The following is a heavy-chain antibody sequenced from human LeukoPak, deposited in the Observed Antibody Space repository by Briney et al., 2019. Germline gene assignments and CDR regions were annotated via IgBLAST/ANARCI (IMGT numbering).Heavy chain of an antibody. CDR1: GYTFTSYG. Sequence: GASVKVSCKASGYTFTSYGISWVRQAPGQGLEWMGWISAYNGNTNYAQKLQGRVTMTTDTSTSTAYMELRSLRSDDTAVYYCARDLCSGGSCYWFDPWGQGTLVTVSS. D-gene: IGHD2-15*01. J-gene: IGHJ5*02. V-gene: IGHV1-18*01. CDR2: ISAYNGNT. CDR3: ARDLCSGGSCYWFDP.